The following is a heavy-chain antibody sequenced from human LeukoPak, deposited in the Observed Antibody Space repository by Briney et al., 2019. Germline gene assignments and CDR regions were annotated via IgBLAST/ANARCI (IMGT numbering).Heavy chain of an antibody. CDR3: AKRGYYGSYYYLDY. Sequence: GSLRLSCVASGFTFSDYGMHWVRQAPGKGLEWVGFISYDGSKKYYADSVKGRFTISRDNSKNTLYLQMNSLRAEGTAVYYCAKRGYYGSYYYLDYWGQGTLVTVSS. D-gene: IGHD1-26*01. J-gene: IGHJ4*02. V-gene: IGHV3-30*18. CDR1: GFTFSDYG. CDR2: ISYDGSKK.